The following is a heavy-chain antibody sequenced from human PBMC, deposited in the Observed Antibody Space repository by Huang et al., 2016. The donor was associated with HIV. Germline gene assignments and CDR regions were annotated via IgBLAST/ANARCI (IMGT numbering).Heavy chain of an antibody. CDR1: GFTFATYG. D-gene: IGHD6-13*01. CDR3: AKIPPLHANLATSGPGPVDY. V-gene: IGHV3-30*02. J-gene: IGHJ4*02. CDR2: IRDDATDK. Sequence: QVQLVESGGGVVQPGGSLRLSCAASGFTFATYGMHWVRQAPGKGLEWVAFIRDDATDKYYADSVKGRFTASRDNSKNTLFLHMNSLRPEDTALYYCAKIPPLHANLATSGPGPVDYWGQGTLVTVSS.